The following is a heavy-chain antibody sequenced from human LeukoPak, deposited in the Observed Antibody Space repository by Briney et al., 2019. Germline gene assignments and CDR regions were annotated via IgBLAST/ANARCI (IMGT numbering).Heavy chain of an antibody. Sequence: GGSLRLSCVASGFTLGNHWMNWARQAPGKGLEWVASINHNGNVNYYVDSVKGRFTISRDNAKNSLYLQMSNLRAEDTAVYFCARGGGLDVWGQGATVTVSS. J-gene: IGHJ6*02. CDR1: GFTLGNHW. V-gene: IGHV3-7*03. CDR3: ARGGGLDV. CDR2: INHNGNVN. D-gene: IGHD3-16*01.